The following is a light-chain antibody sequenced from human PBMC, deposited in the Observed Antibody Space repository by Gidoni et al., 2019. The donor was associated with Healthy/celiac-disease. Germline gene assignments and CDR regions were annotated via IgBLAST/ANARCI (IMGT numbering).Light chain of an antibody. V-gene: IGKV4-1*01. CDR1: QSVLYKSNNKNY. CDR3: QQYYTTPWT. Sequence: DIVMTQSPDFLVVSLGERATINCKSSQSVLYKSNNKNYLAWYQQKPGQAPNLLIYWASTRESGVPDRFSGSGSGTDFTLTISSLQAEDVAVYYCQQYYTTPWTFXQXTKVEIK. J-gene: IGKJ1*01. CDR2: WAS.